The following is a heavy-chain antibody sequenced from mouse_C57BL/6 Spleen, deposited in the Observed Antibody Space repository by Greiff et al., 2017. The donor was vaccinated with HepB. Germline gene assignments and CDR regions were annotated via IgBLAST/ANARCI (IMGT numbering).Heavy chain of an antibody. CDR2: INPNNGGT. CDR1: GYTFTDYY. V-gene: IGHV1-26*01. D-gene: IGHD2-5*01. CDR3: ARHYSNPYWYFDV. Sequence: EVQLQQSGPELVKPGASVKISCKASGYTFTDYYMNWVKQSHGKSLEWIGDINPNNGGTSYNQKFKGKATLTVDKSSSTAYMELRSLTSEDSAVYYCARHYSNPYWYFDVWGTGTTVTVSS. J-gene: IGHJ1*03.